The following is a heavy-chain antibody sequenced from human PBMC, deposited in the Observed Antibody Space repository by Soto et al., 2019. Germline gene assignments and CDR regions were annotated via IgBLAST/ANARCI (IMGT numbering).Heavy chain of an antibody. CDR3: ARRSTDLKYYYYMDV. V-gene: IGHV3-21*01. CDR2: ISSSSSYI. J-gene: IGHJ6*03. D-gene: IGHD4-4*01. Sequence: EVQLVESGGGLVKPGGSLRLSCAASGFTFSSYSMNWVRQAPGKGLEWVSSISSSSSYIYYAVSVKGRFTISRDNAKNSLYLQMNSLRAEDTAVYYCARRSTDLKYYYYMDVWGKGTTVTVSS. CDR1: GFTFSSYS.